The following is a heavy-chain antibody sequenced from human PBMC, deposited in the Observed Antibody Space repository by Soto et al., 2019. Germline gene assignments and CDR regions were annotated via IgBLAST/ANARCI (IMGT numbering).Heavy chain of an antibody. CDR2: IGTAGDT. Sequence: GSLRLSCAASGFTFSSYDMLWVRQATGKGLEWVSAIGTAGDTYYPGSVKGRFTISRENAKNSLYLQMNSLRAGDTAVYYCARGYSDYGSGSLVFDPWGQGTLVTVSS. J-gene: IGHJ5*02. CDR3: ARGYSDYGSGSLVFDP. CDR1: GFTFSSYD. V-gene: IGHV3-13*01. D-gene: IGHD3-10*01.